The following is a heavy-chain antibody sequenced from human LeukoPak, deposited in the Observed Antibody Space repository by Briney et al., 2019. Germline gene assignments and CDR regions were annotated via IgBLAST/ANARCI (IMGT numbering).Heavy chain of an antibody. D-gene: IGHD2-15*01. CDR1: SGSINSGNYY. Sequence: PSETLSLTCTVSSGSINSGNYYWGWIRQPPGKGLEWIGSVYYNGRIYYNPSLKLRITISLDTSKNQFSLNLSSVTAADTAVYYCARDKTFEVVNYFNYWGQGILVTVSS. V-gene: IGHV4-39*07. CDR3: ARDKTFEVVNYFNY. CDR2: VYYNGRI. J-gene: IGHJ4*02.